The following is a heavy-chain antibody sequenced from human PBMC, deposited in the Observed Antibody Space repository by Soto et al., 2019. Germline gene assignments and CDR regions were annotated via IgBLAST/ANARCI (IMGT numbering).Heavy chain of an antibody. CDR2: INHSGST. V-gene: IGHV4-34*01. J-gene: IGHJ6*02. Sequence: QVQLQQWGAGLLKPSETLSLTCAVYGGSFSGYYWSWIRQPPGKGLEWIGEINHSGSTNYNPSLKSRVTISIDTSKNHFSFKVSSVTAAGTVVYYCAGGGGDGGYDYGMDVWGQGTTVSVSS. CDR3: AGGGGDGGYDYGMDV. D-gene: IGHD3-16*01. CDR1: GGSFSGYY.